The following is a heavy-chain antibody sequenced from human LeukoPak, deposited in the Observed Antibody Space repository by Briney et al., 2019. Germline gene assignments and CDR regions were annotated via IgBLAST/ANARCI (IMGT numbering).Heavy chain of an antibody. D-gene: IGHD1-26*01. J-gene: IGHJ1*01. CDR1: GYTLTDYY. V-gene: IGHV1-2*02. CDR2: INCKSGGT. CDR3: ARGGSVVHPPEYTHH. Sequence: ASAKVSCKTSGYTLTDYYIHWVRQAPGQRLEWMGWINCKSGGTKYAPKFDGRVTMSRATSINTAFMELTSLTADDTALYYCARGGSVVHPPEYTHHWGQGTLVTVSS.